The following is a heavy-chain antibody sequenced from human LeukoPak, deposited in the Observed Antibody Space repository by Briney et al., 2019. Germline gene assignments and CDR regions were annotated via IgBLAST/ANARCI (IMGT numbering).Heavy chain of an antibody. J-gene: IGHJ4*02. CDR2: ISGSAHKI. D-gene: IGHD5-18*01. Sequence: GGSLRLSCVASGITFSNYAVSWVRQAPEKGLDWVSVISGSAHKIRYADSVKGRFTISRNNSENIVYLQMNNLRVEDTAVYYCAGRPTGYSSGYIHWGQGTLVTVSS. CDR1: GITFSNYA. CDR3: AGRPTGYSSGYIH. V-gene: IGHV3-23*01.